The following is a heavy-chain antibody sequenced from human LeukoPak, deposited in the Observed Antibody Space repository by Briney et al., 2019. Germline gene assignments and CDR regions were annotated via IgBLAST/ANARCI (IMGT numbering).Heavy chain of an antibody. V-gene: IGHV4-39*01. CDR1: GGSISSGDCD. D-gene: IGHD6-19*01. Sequence: PSETLSLTCSVSGGSISSGDCDWGWIRQPPGKGLEWIGTIYSSGSTYYNPSLKSRVSISVDTSKNQFSLKLRSVTAADTAVYYCARVSSGWYWADYWGQGTLVTVSS. J-gene: IGHJ4*02. CDR2: IYSSGST. CDR3: ARVSSGWYWADY.